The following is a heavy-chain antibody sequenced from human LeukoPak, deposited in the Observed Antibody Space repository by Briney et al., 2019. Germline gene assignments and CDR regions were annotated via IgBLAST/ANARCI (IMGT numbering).Heavy chain of an antibody. V-gene: IGHV3-64*01. J-gene: IGHJ4*02. Sequence: GGSLRLSCAASGITFSNYAMHWVRQAPGKGLQHVSAISSNGGSTYYANSVKGRFTISRDNSKNTLFLQMNSLRGEDTAMYYCARVQGGGYRTADYWGQGTLVTVSS. CDR2: ISSNGGST. D-gene: IGHD6-19*01. CDR1: GITFSNYA. CDR3: ARVQGGGYRTADY.